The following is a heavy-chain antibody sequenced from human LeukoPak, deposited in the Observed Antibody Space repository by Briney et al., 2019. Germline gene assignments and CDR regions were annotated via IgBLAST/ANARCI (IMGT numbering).Heavy chain of an antibody. J-gene: IGHJ5*02. CDR1: GFTFDDYA. Sequence: GGSLRLSCAASGFTFDDYAMHWVRQAPGKGLEWVSGISWNSGSIGYADSVKGRFTISRDNAKNSLYLQMNSLRAEDTAMYYCVRKRTEAVAGHNWFDPWGQGTLVTVSS. V-gene: IGHV3-9*01. D-gene: IGHD6-19*01. CDR2: ISWNSGSI. CDR3: VRKRTEAVAGHNWFDP.